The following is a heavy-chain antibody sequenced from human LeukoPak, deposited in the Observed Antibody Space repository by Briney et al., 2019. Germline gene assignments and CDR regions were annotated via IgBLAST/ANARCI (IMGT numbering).Heavy chain of an antibody. J-gene: IGHJ4*02. CDR2: INPNSGGT. CDR3: ARDYVDDIPMIKDY. Sequence: ASVKVSCKASGYTFTGYYMHWVRQAPGQGLEWMGWINPNSGGTTYAQKFQGRVTTTRDTSTSTVYMELSSLRSEDTAVYYCARDYVDDIPMIKDYWGQGTLVTVSS. V-gene: IGHV1-2*02. CDR1: GYTFTGYY. D-gene: IGHD2-8*01.